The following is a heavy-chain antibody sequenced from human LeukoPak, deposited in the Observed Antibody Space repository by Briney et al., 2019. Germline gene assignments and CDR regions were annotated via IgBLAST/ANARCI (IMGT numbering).Heavy chain of an antibody. Sequence: GGSLRLSCAASGFAFSSYSMNWLRQAPGKGLEWVSSISSSSDYVYNADSVEGRFTISRDNAKNSLFLQMNSLRAEDTAVYYCARAAGSYYSFPDYWGRGTLVTVSS. J-gene: IGHJ4*02. CDR2: ISSSSDYV. D-gene: IGHD1-26*01. CDR1: GFAFSSYS. CDR3: ARAAGSYYSFPDY. V-gene: IGHV3-21*01.